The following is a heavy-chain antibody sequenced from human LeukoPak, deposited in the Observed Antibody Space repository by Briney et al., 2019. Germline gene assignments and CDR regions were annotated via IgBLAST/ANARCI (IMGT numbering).Heavy chain of an antibody. CDR1: GNYW. V-gene: IGHV3-74*01. CDR3: ARDQHGRGYDF. CDR2: INSDGSWT. J-gene: IGHJ4*02. D-gene: IGHD3-3*01. Sequence: GGSLRLSCAASGNYWMHWVRQAPGKGLVWVSHINSDGSWTSYADSVKGRFTISRDNAKNSLYLQMNSLRDEDTAVYYCARDQHGRGYDFWSQGTLVTVSS.